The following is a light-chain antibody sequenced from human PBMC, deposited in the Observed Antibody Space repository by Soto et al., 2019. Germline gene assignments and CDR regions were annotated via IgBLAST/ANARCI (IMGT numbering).Light chain of an antibody. CDR1: QNIRNW. J-gene: IGKJ1*01. CDR2: DAS. V-gene: IGKV1-5*01. Sequence: DIQMTQSPSTLSASVGDSVTITCRASQNIRNWLAWYQQKPGKAPNPLIYDASSLKSGVPARFSGSGSGTEFTLIISSLQPDDFATYYCQQYNSYSSTFGHGTKVDIK. CDR3: QQYNSYSST.